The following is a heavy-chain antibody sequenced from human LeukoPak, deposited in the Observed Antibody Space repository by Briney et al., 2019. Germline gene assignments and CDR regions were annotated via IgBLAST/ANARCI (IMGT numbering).Heavy chain of an antibody. V-gene: IGHV3-23*01. CDR1: GFTSSNYA. CDR3: ARGSYDSSGYLDY. J-gene: IGHJ4*02. D-gene: IGHD3-22*01. Sequence: PGGSLRLSCAASGFTSSNYAMTWVRQAPGKGLEWVSAVSGSGAIAYYTDSVKGRFTISRDNSKNTLYLQMGSLRAEDMAVYYCARGSYDSSGYLDYWGQGTLVTVSS. CDR2: VSGSGAIA.